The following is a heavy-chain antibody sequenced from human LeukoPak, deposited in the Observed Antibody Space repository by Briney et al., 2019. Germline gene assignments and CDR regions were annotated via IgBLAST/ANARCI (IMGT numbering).Heavy chain of an antibody. CDR3: ASGRSRDCSGGSCYLES. CDR2: IIPILGIA. D-gene: IGHD2-15*01. V-gene: IGHV1-69*04. CDR1: GGTFSSYA. J-gene: IGHJ5*01. Sequence: SVKVSCKASGGTFSSYAISWVRQAPGQGLEWMGRIIPILGIANYAQKFQGRVTITADKSTSTAYMELSSLRSEDTAVYYCASGRSRDCSGGSCYLESWGQGTLVTVSS.